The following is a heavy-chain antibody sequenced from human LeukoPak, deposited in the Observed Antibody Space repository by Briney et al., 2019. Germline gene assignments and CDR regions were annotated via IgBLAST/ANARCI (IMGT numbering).Heavy chain of an antibody. J-gene: IGHJ4*02. CDR3: VRGRLLRSTKYLDY. Sequence: GGALRLSCAASGFPVNKYEMHWVRQAPGKGLEWVSYIDAGATSTNYADSVWGRFTLSRDNAQNSVHLQMNSLRDEDTAVYYCVRGRLLRSTKYLDYWGQGALVTVSS. CDR1: GFPVNKYE. D-gene: IGHD2-21*02. V-gene: IGHV3-48*03. CDR2: IDAGATST.